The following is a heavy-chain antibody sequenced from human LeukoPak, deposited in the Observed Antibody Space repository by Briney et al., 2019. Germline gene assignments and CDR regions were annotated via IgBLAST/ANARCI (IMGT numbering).Heavy chain of an antibody. J-gene: IGHJ5*02. CDR2: ISSSSSNI. D-gene: IGHD3-22*01. CDR1: GFTFSSYA. V-gene: IGHV3-21*01. CDR3: ARDRDSSGSFDP. Sequence: GGSLRLSCAASGFTFSSYAMHCVRQAPGKGLEWVSSISSSSSNIYYADSVKGRSTISRDNAKNSLYLQMNSLRAEDTAVYYGARDRDSSGSFDPWGQGTLVTVSS.